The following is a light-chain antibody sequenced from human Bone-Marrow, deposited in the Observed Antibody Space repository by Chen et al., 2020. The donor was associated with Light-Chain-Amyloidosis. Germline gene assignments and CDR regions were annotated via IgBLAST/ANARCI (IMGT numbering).Light chain of an antibody. CDR3: QQYKTYSWT. CDR1: QSVSSW. V-gene: IGKV1-5*03. CDR2: KAS. J-gene: IGKJ1*01. Sequence: DIQMTQSPSTLSASVGDRVTITCRASQSVSSWLAWYQQRPGKAPKLLIYKASDLESGVPSRFSGSGSVTEFTLTITSLQPEDFATYYCQQYKTYSWTFGQGTQVEIK.